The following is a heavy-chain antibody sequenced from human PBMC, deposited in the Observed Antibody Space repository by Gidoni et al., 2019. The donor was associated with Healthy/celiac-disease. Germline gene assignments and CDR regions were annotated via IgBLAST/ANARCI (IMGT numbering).Heavy chain of an antibody. J-gene: IGHJ5*02. D-gene: IGHD3-22*01. CDR1: GFTFSTAW. V-gene: IGHV3-15*01. Sequence: EVPLVESGGGLVKPGGSLRLSCAASGFTFSTAWMSWVRQAPGKGLEWVGRIKSKTDGGTTDYAAPVKGRFTISRDDAKNTLYLQMNSLKTEDTAVYYGTTASGYYYDSKLYWFDPWGQGTLVTVSS. CDR3: TTASGYYYDSKLYWFDP. CDR2: IKSKTDGGTT.